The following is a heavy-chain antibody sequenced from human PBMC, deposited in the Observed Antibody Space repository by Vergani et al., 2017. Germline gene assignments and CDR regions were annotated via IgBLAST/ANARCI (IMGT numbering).Heavy chain of an antibody. D-gene: IGHD3-22*01. CDR2: ISARYPST. CDR1: GFTFSACP. V-gene: IGHV3-23*01. J-gene: IGHJ4*02. CDR3: ARLSYDTTPYLQGGYDC. Sequence: EVQLLQSGGGVIQPGGSVRLPCAASGFTFSACPMTWVCQAPGKGLEWVSAISARYPSTYYADSVKGRFTISRDNSKNMLYLQMNSLRAEDTAVYYCARLSYDTTPYLQGGYDCWGQGALVSVSS.